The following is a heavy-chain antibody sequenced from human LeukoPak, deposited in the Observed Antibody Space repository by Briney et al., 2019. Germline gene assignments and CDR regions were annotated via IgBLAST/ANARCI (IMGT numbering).Heavy chain of an antibody. V-gene: IGHV4-4*07. Sequence: SETLSLTCTVSGGSISSYYWSWIRQPAGKGLEWIGRIYTSGSTNYNPSLKSRVTMSVDTSKNQFSLKLSSVTAADTAVYYCARDYYDSSGYRYSDYWGQGTLVTVSS. D-gene: IGHD3-22*01. CDR1: GGSISSYY. CDR2: IYTSGST. J-gene: IGHJ4*02. CDR3: ARDYYDSSGYRYSDY.